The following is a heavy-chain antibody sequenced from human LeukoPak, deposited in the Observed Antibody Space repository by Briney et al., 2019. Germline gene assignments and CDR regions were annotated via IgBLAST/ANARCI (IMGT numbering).Heavy chain of an antibody. J-gene: IGHJ4*02. CDR3: TRNYYDSSGYPFDY. Sequence: GGSLRLSCTASGFTFCDYAMSWFRQAPGKGLEWVGFIRSKAYGGTTEYAASVKGRFTISRDDSKSIAYLQMNSLKTEDTAVYYCTRNYYDSSGYPFDYWGQGTLVTVSS. V-gene: IGHV3-49*03. CDR1: GFTFCDYA. CDR2: IRSKAYGGTT. D-gene: IGHD3-22*01.